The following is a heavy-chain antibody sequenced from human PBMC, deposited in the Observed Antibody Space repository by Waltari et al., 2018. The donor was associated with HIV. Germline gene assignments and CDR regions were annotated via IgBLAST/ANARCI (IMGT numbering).Heavy chain of an antibody. CDR2: IRNNYRAK. J-gene: IGHJ4*02. Sequence: VQLVESGGGLVKPGGSLRVSGSASGFTFNRYSLNWGGRAAGTGLEWVVSIRNNYRAKYSAAPMKGRLKISRVNGKNSVYRQMIRLRAEDTAVYYCGRWSSDWYWGGDFWGQGTLVTVSS. CDR1: GFTFNRYS. CDR3: GRWSSDWYWGGDF. V-gene: IGHV3-21*02. D-gene: IGHD6-19*01.